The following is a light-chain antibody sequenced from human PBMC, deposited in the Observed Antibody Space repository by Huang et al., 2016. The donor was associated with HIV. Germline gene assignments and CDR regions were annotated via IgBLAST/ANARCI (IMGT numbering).Light chain of an antibody. Sequence: EIVMTQSPVTLSVSPGESATLSCKASQTVSTNLAWYQHKPGRAPRLLSYGASTRATSVPARFSASGSGTEFTLTVGGLRSDDFAVYYCQHYDNWAPATFGQGTKLEFK. V-gene: IGKV3-15*01. J-gene: IGKJ1*01. CDR2: GAS. CDR3: QHYDNWAPAT. CDR1: QTVSTN.